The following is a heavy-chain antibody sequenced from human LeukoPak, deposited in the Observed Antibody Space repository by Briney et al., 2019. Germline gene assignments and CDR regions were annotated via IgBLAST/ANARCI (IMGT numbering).Heavy chain of an antibody. D-gene: IGHD1-7*01. CDR3: AKCSETGTTRWFDP. V-gene: IGHV1-46*01. CDR2: INPSGTT. Sequence: ASVKVSCKASGYTFTSYCLHWVRQAPGQRLEWMGLINPSGTTTYAQNFQGRVTMTRDTSASTAYMELSSLRSDDTAVYYCAKCSETGTTRWFDPWGQGTLVTVSS. CDR1: GYTFTSYC. J-gene: IGHJ5*02.